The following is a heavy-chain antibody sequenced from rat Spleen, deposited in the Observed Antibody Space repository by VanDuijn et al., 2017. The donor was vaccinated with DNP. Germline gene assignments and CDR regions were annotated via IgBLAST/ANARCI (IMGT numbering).Heavy chain of an antibody. CDR3: ARWSFYFDY. CDR2: INYRGAT. D-gene: IGHD1-1*01. V-gene: IGHV3-1*01. CDR1: GYSITSAY. J-gene: IGHJ2*01. Sequence: EVQLQESGPGLVTPSQSLSLTCSVTGYSITSAYWGWVRQFPGNKMEYIGHINYRGATTYNPSLRGRISITRDTSKNQFFLQLNSVTTEDTATYYCARWSFYFDYWGQGVMVTVSS.